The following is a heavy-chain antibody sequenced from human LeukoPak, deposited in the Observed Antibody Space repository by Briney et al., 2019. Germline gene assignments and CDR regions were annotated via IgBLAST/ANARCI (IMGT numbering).Heavy chain of an antibody. CDR2: ISGSGGST. CDR3: AKDFSPNPLDIVVVVAAPTFDP. Sequence: GGSLRLSCAASGFTFSSYAMSWVRQAPGKGLEWVSAISGSGGSTYYADSVKGRFTISRDNSKNTLYPQMNSPSTQHTAVYYCAKDFSPNPLDIVVVVAAPTFDPWGQGTLVTVSS. CDR1: GFTFSSYA. J-gene: IGHJ5*02. V-gene: IGHV3-23*01. D-gene: IGHD2-15*01.